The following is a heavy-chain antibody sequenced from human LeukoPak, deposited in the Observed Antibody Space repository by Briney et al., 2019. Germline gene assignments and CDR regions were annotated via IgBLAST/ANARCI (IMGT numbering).Heavy chain of an antibody. D-gene: IGHD3-9*01. J-gene: IGHJ4*02. CDR1: GYTFTSYG. CDR3: ARVVYDILTGYYPYGGY. V-gene: IGHV1-18*01. Sequence: ASVKVSCKASGYTFTSYGISWVRQAPGQGLEWMGWISAYNGNTNYAQKLQGRVTMTTDTSTSTAYMELRSLRSDDTAVYYCARVVYDILTGYYPYGGYWGQGTLVTVSS. CDR2: ISAYNGNT.